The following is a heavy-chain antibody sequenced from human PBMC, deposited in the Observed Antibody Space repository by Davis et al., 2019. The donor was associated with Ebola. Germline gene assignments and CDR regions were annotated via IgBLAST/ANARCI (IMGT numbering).Heavy chain of an antibody. D-gene: IGHD4-17*01. V-gene: IGHV3-48*01. CDR2: ISSSSSTI. J-gene: IGHJ4*02. CDR3: ARDFNLYGDYFDY. Sequence: GESLKISCAASGFTFSNYWMTWVRQAPGKGLEWVSYISSSSSTIYYADSVKGRFTISRDNAKNSLYLQMNSLRAEDTAVYYCARDFNLYGDYFDYWGQGTLVTVSS. CDR1: GFTFSNYW.